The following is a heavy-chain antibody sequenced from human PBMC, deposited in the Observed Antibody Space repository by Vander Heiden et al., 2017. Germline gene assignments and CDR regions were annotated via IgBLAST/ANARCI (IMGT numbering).Heavy chain of an antibody. D-gene: IGHD2-2*01. CDR3: ATDGMGCSSTSCYHHYYYGMDV. Sequence: EVQLVESGGGLVQPGGSLRLSCAASGFTFSSYSMTWFRQAPGKGLEWVSYISSSSSTIYYADSVKGRFTISRDNAKNSLYLQMNSLRDEDTAVYYCATDGMGCSSTSCYHHYYYGMDVWGQGTTVTVSS. J-gene: IGHJ6*02. V-gene: IGHV3-48*02. CDR1: GFTFSSYS. CDR2: ISSSSSTI.